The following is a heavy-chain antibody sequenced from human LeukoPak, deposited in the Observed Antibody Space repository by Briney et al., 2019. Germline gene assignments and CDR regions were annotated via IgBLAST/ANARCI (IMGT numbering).Heavy chain of an antibody. CDR1: GYTFTGYY. Sequence: GASVTVSCTASGYTFTGYYMHWVRQAPGQGLEWMGRINPNSGGTNYAQKFQGRVTMTRDTSISTAYMELSRLRSDDTAVYYCARVPDYGDYGYFDYWGQGTLVTVSS. V-gene: IGHV1-2*06. CDR2: INPNSGGT. CDR3: ARVPDYGDYGYFDY. D-gene: IGHD4-17*01. J-gene: IGHJ4*02.